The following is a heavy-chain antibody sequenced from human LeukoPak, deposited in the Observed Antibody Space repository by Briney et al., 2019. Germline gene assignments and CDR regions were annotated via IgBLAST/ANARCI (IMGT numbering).Heavy chain of an antibody. J-gene: IGHJ6*03. V-gene: IGHV3-20*04. CDR2: INWNGGST. D-gene: IGHD2-15*01. CDR3: ARVGRLDYYYYMDV. Sequence: RPGGSLRLSCAASGFTFDDYGMSWVRQAPGKGLEWVSGINWNGGSTGYADSVKGRFTISRDNAKNSLYLQMNSLRAEDTASYYCARVGRLDYYYYMDVWGKGTTVTVSS. CDR1: GFTFDDYG.